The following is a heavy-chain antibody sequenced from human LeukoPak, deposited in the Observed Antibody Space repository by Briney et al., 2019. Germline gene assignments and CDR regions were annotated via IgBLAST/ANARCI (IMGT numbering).Heavy chain of an antibody. D-gene: IGHD4-17*01. CDR3: ARAKVPYGDYYGFDP. V-gene: IGHV3-74*01. CDR1: GFTFSSYW. J-gene: IGHJ5*02. Sequence: GGSLRLSCAASGFTFSSYWMHWVHQAPGKGLVWVSRINSDGSSTSYADSVKGRFAISRDNAKNTLYLQMNSLRAEDTAVYYCARAKVPYGDYYGFDPWGQGTLVTVSS. CDR2: INSDGSST.